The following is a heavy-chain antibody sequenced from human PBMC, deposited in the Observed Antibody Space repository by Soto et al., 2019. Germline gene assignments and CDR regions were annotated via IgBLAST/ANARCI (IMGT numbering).Heavy chain of an antibody. V-gene: IGHV4-59*08. CDR1: GGSITGYY. J-gene: IGHJ5*02. CDR3: ARHSYYSNPLRFDP. D-gene: IGHD4-4*01. CDR2: IHYSGRT. Sequence: QVQLQESGPGLVQPSETLSLTCTVSGGSITGYYWSWIRQPPGKGPEWIGNIHYSGRTNYNPSLKRRGTISVDTSKNQFSRTLRSVTAAETAVYYCARHSYYSNPLRFDPWGQGTLVTVSS.